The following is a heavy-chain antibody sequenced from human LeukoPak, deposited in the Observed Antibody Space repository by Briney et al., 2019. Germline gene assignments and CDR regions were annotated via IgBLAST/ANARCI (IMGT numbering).Heavy chain of an antibody. CDR1: GYTFTSYD. J-gene: IGHJ4*02. CDR3: ARILSQWELHLRD. D-gene: IGHD1-26*01. V-gene: IGHV1-8*01. CDR2: MNPNSGNT. Sequence: ASVKVSCKASGYTFTSYDINWVRQATGQGLEWMGWMNPNSGNTGYAQKFQGRVTMTRNTSISTAYIELSSLRSEDTAVYYCARILSQWELHLRDWGQGTLVTVSS.